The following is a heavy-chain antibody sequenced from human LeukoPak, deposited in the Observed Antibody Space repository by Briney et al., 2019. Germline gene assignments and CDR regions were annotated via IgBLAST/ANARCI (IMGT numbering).Heavy chain of an antibody. CDR2: IKPSGGMT. CDR3: ARGRRITMIVVALDY. CDR1: GYTFTSYY. D-gene: IGHD3-22*01. J-gene: IGHJ4*02. Sequence: ASVKVSCEASGYTFTSYYMLWVPQAPGQGFVWVVIIKPSGGMTSYAQKFQGRVTMTRDTSTSTVYMELSSLRSEDTALYYCARGRRITMIVVALDYWGQGTLVTVSS. V-gene: IGHV1-46*01.